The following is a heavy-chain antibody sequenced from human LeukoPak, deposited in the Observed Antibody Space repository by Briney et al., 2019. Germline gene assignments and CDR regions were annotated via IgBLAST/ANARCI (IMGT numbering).Heavy chain of an antibody. J-gene: IGHJ4*02. Sequence: GESLKISCKGSGYSFATYWIGWVRQMPGKGLEWMGIIYPGDSDTRYSPSVQGQVTISVDNSISTAYLQWSSLKASDTAMYYCATGPSSLGELPFWGQGTLVTVSS. V-gene: IGHV5-51*01. CDR1: GYSFATYW. CDR2: IYPGDSDT. D-gene: IGHD3-16*02. CDR3: ATGPSSLGELPF.